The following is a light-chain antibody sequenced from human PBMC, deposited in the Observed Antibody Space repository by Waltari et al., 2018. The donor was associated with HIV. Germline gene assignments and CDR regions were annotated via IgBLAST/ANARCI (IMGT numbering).Light chain of an antibody. CDR3: CSYAGSSTLV. J-gene: IGLJ2*01. CDR2: GVS. V-gene: IGLV2-23*02. CDR1: SSDVGSYNL. Sequence: QSALTQPASVSGSPGQSITISCTGTSSDVGSYNLVSWYQQHPDKAPKLVIYGVSKRRSGVSNRFPGSKAGNTASLTISGLQADDEADYYCCSYAGSSTLVFGGGTKLTVL.